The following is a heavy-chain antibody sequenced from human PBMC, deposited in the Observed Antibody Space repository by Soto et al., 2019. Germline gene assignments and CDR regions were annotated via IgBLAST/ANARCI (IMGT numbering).Heavy chain of an antibody. Sequence: QVQLVESGGGVVQPGRSLRLSCAASGFSLSNYGIHWVRQAPGKGLEWVAVIWYDGTNKAYADSVKGRFAISRDISKNTVYLQMNSLRAEDTAVYYCARDQPGGMDNYFDYMDVWGKGTTVTVSS. D-gene: IGHD2-2*03. CDR2: IWYDGTNK. J-gene: IGHJ6*03. CDR1: GFSLSNYG. V-gene: IGHV3-33*01. CDR3: ARDQPGGMDNYFDYMDV.